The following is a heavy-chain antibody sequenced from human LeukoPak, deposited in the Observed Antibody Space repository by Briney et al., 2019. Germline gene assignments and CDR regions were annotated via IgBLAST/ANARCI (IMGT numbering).Heavy chain of an antibody. D-gene: IGHD2-2*01. CDR3: ARGRLGRQHASFFDS. CDR2: IYYSGST. J-gene: IGHJ4*02. Sequence: SETLSLTCSVSDGSMGTYYWGWIRQPPGKGLEWIGYIYYSGSTTYNPSLKSRVTVSVDTSKNQFSLKLTSMTAADTAVYYCARGRLGRQHASFFDSWGQGTLVTVSS. CDR1: DGSMGTYY. V-gene: IGHV4-59*08.